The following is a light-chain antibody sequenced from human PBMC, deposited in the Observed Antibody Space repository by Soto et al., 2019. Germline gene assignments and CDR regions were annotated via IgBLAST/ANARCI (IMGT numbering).Light chain of an antibody. Sequence: QSVLTQPASVSGSPGQSITISCTGTSSDIGGYNPVSWYQQHPGKAPKLMIYEVSKRPSGVSNRFSGSKSGNTASLTISGLQAEDEADYYCCSYAGSSTSYVFGTGTKVTVL. CDR2: EVS. CDR1: SSDIGGYNP. CDR3: CSYAGSSTSYV. J-gene: IGLJ1*01. V-gene: IGLV2-23*02.